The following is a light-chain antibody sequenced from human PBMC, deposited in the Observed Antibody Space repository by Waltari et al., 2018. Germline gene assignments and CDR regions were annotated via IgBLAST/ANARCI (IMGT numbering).Light chain of an antibody. V-gene: IGLV1-47*01. CDR2: KNN. J-gene: IGLJ3*02. CDR3: AAWDDSLSGLV. Sequence: QSVLTQPPSASGTPGQKVTISCNGSSSNIGSNYVYWYQQLPGTAPKLLIFKNNPRPSGVPDRFSDSKSGTSASLAINGLRSEDEADYYCAAWDDSLSGLVLGGGTKVTVL. CDR1: SSNIGSNY.